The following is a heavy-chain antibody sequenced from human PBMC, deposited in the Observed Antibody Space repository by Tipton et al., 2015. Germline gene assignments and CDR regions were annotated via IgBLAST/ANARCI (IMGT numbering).Heavy chain of an antibody. Sequence: QLVQSGTEVKKPGESLKISCKGSGYTFTRYWIGWVRQVPGKGLEWMGNIYPGDSDTRYSPSFQGQVTISADRSTSTAYLQWSSLKASDTAVYYCARRLPYFEWSKVYYFDFWGQGSPVTVS. J-gene: IGHJ4*02. CDR3: ARRLPYFEWSKVYYFDF. D-gene: IGHD3-9*01. CDR1: GYTFTRYW. CDR2: IYPGDSDT. V-gene: IGHV5-51*01.